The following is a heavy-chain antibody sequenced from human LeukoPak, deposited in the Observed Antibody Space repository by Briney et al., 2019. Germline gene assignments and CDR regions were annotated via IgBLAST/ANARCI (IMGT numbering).Heavy chain of an antibody. Sequence: ASETLSLTCTVSGGSISSYYWSWIRQPPGKGLEWIGYIYYSGSTNYNPSLKSRVTISVDTSKNQFSLKLSSVTAADTAVYYCARDHCSGGSCYPDYWGQGTRVTVSS. D-gene: IGHD2-15*01. CDR1: GGSISSYY. CDR3: ARDHCSGGSCYPDY. CDR2: IYYSGST. J-gene: IGHJ4*02. V-gene: IGHV4-59*12.